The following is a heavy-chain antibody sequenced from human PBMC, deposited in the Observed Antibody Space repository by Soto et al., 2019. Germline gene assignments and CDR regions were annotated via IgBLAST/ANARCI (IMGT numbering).Heavy chain of an antibody. CDR2: ISYDGSNK. D-gene: IGHD1-26*01. V-gene: IGHV3-30*18. CDR3: AKDLVKGSGSSYGMDV. Sequence: QVQLVESGGGVVQPGRSLRLACAASGFTFSSYGMHWDRQAPGKGLEWVAVISYDGSNKYYADSVKGRFTISRDNSKNTLYLQMNSLRAEDTAVYYCAKDLVKGSGSSYGMDVWGQGTTVTVSS. CDR1: GFTFSSYG. J-gene: IGHJ6*02.